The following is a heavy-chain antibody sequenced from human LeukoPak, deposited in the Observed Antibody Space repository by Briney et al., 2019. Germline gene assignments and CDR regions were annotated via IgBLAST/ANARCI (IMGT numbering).Heavy chain of an antibody. V-gene: IGHV3-66*01. D-gene: IGHD2-21*01. J-gene: IGHJ4*02. CDR3: ARDPDYYSG. CDR2: IYSGGSK. Sequence: GGSLRLSCAASGFTFSSNYMRWVGQAPGKGLEWVSGIYSGGSKVESDSGKGRLNINRDKSKKTLYLQMNSLRAEDTAVYYCARDPDYYSGWGQGTLVTVSS. CDR1: GFTFSSNY.